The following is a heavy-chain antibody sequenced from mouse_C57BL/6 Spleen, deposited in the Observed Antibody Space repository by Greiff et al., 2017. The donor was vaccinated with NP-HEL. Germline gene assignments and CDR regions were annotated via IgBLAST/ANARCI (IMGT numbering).Heavy chain of an antibody. J-gene: IGHJ3*01. Sequence: VQLQQSGAELVKPGASVKLSCKASGYTFTEYTIHWVKQRSGQGLEWIGWFYTGSGSIKYNEKFKDKATLTADKSSSTVYMQLSRLTSEDSAVFCWARHEWITTVVATPFGYGGQGTLVTASA. CDR1: GYTFTEYT. V-gene: IGHV1-62-2*01. CDR3: ARHEWITTVVATPFGY. CDR2: FYTGSGSI. D-gene: IGHD1-1*01.